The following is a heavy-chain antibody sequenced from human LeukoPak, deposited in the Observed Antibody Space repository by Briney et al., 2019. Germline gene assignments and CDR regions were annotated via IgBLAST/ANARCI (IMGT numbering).Heavy chain of an antibody. Sequence: PGGSLRLSCAASGFTFSSYAMSWVRQAPGKGLEWVSAISGSGGSTYYADSVKGRFTISRDNSKNTLYLQMNNLRAEDTAVYYCAKTGRIVQWPTTLDYWGQGTLVTVSS. D-gene: IGHD2-8*01. CDR3: AKTGRIVQWPTTLDY. V-gene: IGHV3-23*01. CDR2: ISGSGGST. CDR1: GFTFSSYA. J-gene: IGHJ4*02.